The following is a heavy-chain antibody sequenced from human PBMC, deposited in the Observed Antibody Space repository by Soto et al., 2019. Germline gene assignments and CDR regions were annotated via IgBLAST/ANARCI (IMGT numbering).Heavy chain of an antibody. V-gene: IGHV1-2*02. D-gene: IGHD2-2*01. Sequence: ASVKVSCKASGYTFTGYYMHWVRQAPGQGLEWMGWINPNSGGTNYAQKFQGRFTIPRDNSKNTLYLQMNSLRAEDTAVYYCARDPQDIVVVPAAALSDAFDIWGQGTMVTVSS. CDR2: INPNSGGT. J-gene: IGHJ3*02. CDR1: GYTFTGYY. CDR3: ARDPQDIVVVPAAALSDAFDI.